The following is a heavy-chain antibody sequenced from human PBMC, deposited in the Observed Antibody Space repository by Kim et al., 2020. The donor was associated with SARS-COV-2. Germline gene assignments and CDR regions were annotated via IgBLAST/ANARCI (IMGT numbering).Heavy chain of an antibody. D-gene: IGHD5-18*01. CDR2: ISPSNGDT. Sequence: ASVKVSSKASGYTFTASYINWVRQAPGQGLQWLGWISPSNGDTYYAQKFQGRVTVTSDTSLSTVYMDLSGLTSDDTAVYFCARGHSKDYWGQGTPVTVSS. CDR3: ARGHSKDY. V-gene: IGHV1-2*02. CDR1: GYTFTASY. J-gene: IGHJ4*02.